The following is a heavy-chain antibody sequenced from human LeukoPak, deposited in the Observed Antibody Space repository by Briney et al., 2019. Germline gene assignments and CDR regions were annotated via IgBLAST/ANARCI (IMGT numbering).Heavy chain of an antibody. D-gene: IGHD6-19*01. V-gene: IGHV3-30*04. Sequence: GRSLRLSCAASGFTFSSYAMHWVRQAPGKGLEWVAVISYDGSNKYYADSVKGRFTISRDNSKSTLYLQMNSLRAEDTAVYYCAKDQVAGTPEYFQHWGQGTLVTVSS. CDR2: ISYDGSNK. J-gene: IGHJ1*01. CDR1: GFTFSSYA. CDR3: AKDQVAGTPEYFQH.